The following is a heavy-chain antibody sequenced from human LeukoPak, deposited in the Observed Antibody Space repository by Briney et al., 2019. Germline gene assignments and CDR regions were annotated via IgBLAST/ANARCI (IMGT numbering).Heavy chain of an antibody. J-gene: IGHJ3*02. Sequence: GGSLRLSCAASGDTFSGYSMNWVRQAPGKGLEWVSAITATSLHIYYADSVKGRFTISRDNSKNTVYLQMNSLRAEDTAIYYCTKDPNGDYVGAFDNWGQGTMVTVAS. CDR1: GDTFSGYS. V-gene: IGHV3-21*04. CDR3: TKDPNGDYVGAFDN. D-gene: IGHD4-23*01. CDR2: ITATSLHI.